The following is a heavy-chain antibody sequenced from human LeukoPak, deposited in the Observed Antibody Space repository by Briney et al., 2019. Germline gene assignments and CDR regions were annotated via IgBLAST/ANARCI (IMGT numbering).Heavy chain of an antibody. CDR1: GGTFSSYV. Sequence: SVKVSCKASGGTFSSYVISWMRQAPGQGLEWMGGIIPISGTTNYAQKFQGRVTMTADESTSTAYMELSSLRSEDMAVYYCARAFDILTEYYFDYWGQGTLVTVSS. D-gene: IGHD3-9*01. CDR3: ARAFDILTEYYFDY. J-gene: IGHJ4*02. V-gene: IGHV1-69*13. CDR2: IIPISGTT.